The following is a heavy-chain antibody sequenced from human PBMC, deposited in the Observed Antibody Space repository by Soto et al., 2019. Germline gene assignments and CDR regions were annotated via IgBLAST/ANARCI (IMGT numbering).Heavy chain of an antibody. CDR3: ARERAAYSSSSYKWFDP. D-gene: IGHD6-6*01. V-gene: IGHV1-3*01. J-gene: IGHJ5*02. Sequence: ASVKVSCKASGYTFTSYAMHGVRQAPGQRLEWMGWINAGNGNTKYSQKFQGRVTITRDTSASTAYMELSSLRSEDTAVYYCARERAAYSSSSYKWFDPWGQGTLVTVSS. CDR1: GYTFTSYA. CDR2: INAGNGNT.